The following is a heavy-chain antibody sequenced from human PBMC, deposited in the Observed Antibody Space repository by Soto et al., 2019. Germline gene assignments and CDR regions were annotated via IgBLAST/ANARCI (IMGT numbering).Heavy chain of an antibody. CDR2: IYWDDDK. J-gene: IGHJ4*02. D-gene: IGHD3-10*01. CDR3: AHRTVYGSGSYYNPFDY. CDR1: GFSLSTSGVG. Sequence: SGPTLVKPTQTLTLTCTFSGFSLSTSGVGVGWIRQPPGKALEWLALIYWDDDKRYSPSLKSRLTITKDTSKNQVVLTMTNMDPVDTATYYCAHRTVYGSGSYYNPFDYWGQGTLVTVSS. V-gene: IGHV2-5*02.